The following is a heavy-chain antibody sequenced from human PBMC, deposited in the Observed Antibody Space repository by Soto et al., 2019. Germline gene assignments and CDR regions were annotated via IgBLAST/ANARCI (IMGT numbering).Heavy chain of an antibody. J-gene: IGHJ6*02. CDR1: GFTFSDYA. Sequence: EVQVLESGGGLAQPGGSLRLSCVASGFTFSDYAMAWVRQSPGKGLEWVSSISGSGGSTYYADSVKGRFTISRDNSKNTVFLQMNSLRAEETAVYYCAKDHGMDVWGQGATVTVSS. CDR2: ISGSGGST. CDR3: AKDHGMDV. V-gene: IGHV3-23*01.